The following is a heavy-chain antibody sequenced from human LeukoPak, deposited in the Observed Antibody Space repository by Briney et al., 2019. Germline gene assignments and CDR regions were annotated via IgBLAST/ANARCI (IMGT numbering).Heavy chain of an antibody. V-gene: IGHV3-74*01. CDR3: AGHHQAYSRTY. CDR1: GFNFSNYA. Sequence: PGGSLRLSCAASGFNFSNYAMSWVRQAPGKGLVWVSRISTDGSSTTYADSVKGRFTISRDNAKDTLYLQMNSLRAEDTAVYYCAGHHQAYSRTYWGQGTLVTVSS. J-gene: IGHJ4*02. CDR2: ISTDGSST. D-gene: IGHD6-13*01.